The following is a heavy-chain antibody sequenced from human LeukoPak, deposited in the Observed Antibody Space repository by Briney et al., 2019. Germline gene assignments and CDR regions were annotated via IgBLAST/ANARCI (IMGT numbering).Heavy chain of an antibody. CDR2: IGNDGRIT. CDR3: ARDASHFDSSGYFHNYYYGMDV. CDR1: AFTLSSHP. D-gene: IGHD3-22*01. V-gene: IGHV3-48*03. J-gene: IGHJ6*02. Sequence: TGPSLRLSCPASAFTLSSHPMNSVRQAPGNGLEWVSYIGNDGRITYHADSVTGRFTISRDSAKNSLYLQMNSLGADDTAVYYCARDASHFDSSGYFHNYYYGMDVWGQGTTVTVSS.